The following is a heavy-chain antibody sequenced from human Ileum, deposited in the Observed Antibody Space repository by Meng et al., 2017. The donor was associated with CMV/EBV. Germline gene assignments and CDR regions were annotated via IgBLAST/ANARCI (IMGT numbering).Heavy chain of an antibody. V-gene: IGHV1-2*02. J-gene: IGHJ4*02. CDR3: ARVKERGDGYNYEEGFDY. Sequence: ASVMVSCKASGYTFTGYYMHWVRHAPGQGLEWMGWINPNSGGTNYAQKLQGRVTMTRDTSISTAYMKQSRLRSDDTAVYYCARVKERGDGYNYEEGFDYWGQGTLVTVSS. D-gene: IGHD5-24*01. CDR2: INPNSGGT. CDR1: GYTFTGYY.